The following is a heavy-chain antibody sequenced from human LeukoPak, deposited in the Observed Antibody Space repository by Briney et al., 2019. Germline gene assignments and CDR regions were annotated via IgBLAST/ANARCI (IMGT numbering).Heavy chain of an antibody. Sequence: GGSLRLSCAASGFTFISYAMSWVRQAPGKGLEWFSAISGSGGSTYYADSVKGRFTISRDNSKNTLYLQMNSLRAEDTAVYYCAKDPQSASGDPLYFDYWGQGSLVTVSS. J-gene: IGHJ4*02. V-gene: IGHV3-23*01. D-gene: IGHD4-17*01. CDR2: ISGSGGST. CDR3: AKDPQSASGDPLYFDY. CDR1: GFTFISYA.